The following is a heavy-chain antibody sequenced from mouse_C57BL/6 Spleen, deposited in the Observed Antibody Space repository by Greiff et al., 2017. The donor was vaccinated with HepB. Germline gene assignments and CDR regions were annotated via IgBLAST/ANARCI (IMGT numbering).Heavy chain of an antibody. Sequence: VQLQQPGAELVKPGASVKMSCKASGYTFTSYWITWVKQRPGQGLEWIGDIYPGSGSTNYNEKFKSKATLTVDTSSSTAYMQLSSLTSEDSAVYYCARETTMVTTGNYFDYWGQGTTLTVSS. J-gene: IGHJ2*01. CDR3: ARETTMVTTGNYFDY. D-gene: IGHD2-2*01. CDR2: IYPGSGST. CDR1: GYTFTSYW. V-gene: IGHV1-55*01.